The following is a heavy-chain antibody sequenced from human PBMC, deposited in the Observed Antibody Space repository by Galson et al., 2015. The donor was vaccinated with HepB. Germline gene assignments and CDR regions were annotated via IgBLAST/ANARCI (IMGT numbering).Heavy chain of an antibody. D-gene: IGHD3-10*01. CDR1: GFTFSSYS. CDR3: ARVGQSGDAFDI. Sequence: SLRLSCAASGFTFSSYSMNWVRQAPGKGLEWLSSIGSISGYVHDADSVKGRFTISRDNAKNSVYLEMNSLKVEDTAVYYCARVGQSGDAFDIWGQGTMVTVSS. V-gene: IGHV3-21*06. CDR2: IGSISGYV. J-gene: IGHJ3*02.